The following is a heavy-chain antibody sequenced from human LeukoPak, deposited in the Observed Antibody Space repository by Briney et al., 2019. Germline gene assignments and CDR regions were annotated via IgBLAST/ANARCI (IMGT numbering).Heavy chain of an antibody. D-gene: IGHD2-2*01. J-gene: IGHJ4*02. CDR2: IYHSGST. CDR3: ARGSSGPAAIHGPFDY. CDR1: GGSISSGGYY. Sequence: PSETLSLTCTVSGGSISSGGYYWSWIRQPPGKGLEWIRYIYHSGSTYYNPSLKSRVTISVDRSKSQFSLKLSSVTAADTAVYYCARGSSGPAAIHGPFDYWGQGTLVTVSS. V-gene: IGHV4-30-2*01.